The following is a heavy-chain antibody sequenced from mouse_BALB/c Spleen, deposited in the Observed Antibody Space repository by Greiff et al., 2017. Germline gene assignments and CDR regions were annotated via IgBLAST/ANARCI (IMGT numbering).Heavy chain of an antibody. D-gene: IGHD2-4*01. CDR3: TIYYDYAFAY. CDR1: GFAFSSYD. V-gene: IGHV5-6-4*01. Sequence: EVMLVESGGGLVKPGGSLKLSCAASGFAFSSYDMSWVRQTPEKRLEWVATISSGGSYTYYPDSVKGRFTISRDNAKNTLYLQMSSLKSEDTAMYYCTIYYDYAFAYWGQGTLVTVSA. CDR2: ISSGGSYT. J-gene: IGHJ3*01.